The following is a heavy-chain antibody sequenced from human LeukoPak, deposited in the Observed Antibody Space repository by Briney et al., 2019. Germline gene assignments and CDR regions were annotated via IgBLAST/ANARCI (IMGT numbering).Heavy chain of an antibody. CDR2: ISSSSSTI. V-gene: IGHV3-11*04. Sequence: PGGSLSLSCAASGFMFSDYYMSWIRQAPGKGLEWVSYISSSSSTIYYADSVKGRFTISRDNAKNSLYLQMNSLRAEDTAVYYCARGQYNWNGRGWFDPWGQGTLVTVSS. J-gene: IGHJ5*02. D-gene: IGHD1-20*01. CDR1: GFMFSDYY. CDR3: ARGQYNWNGRGWFDP.